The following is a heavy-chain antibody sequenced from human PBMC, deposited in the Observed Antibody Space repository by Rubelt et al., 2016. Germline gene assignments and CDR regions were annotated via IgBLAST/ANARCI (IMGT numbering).Heavy chain of an antibody. V-gene: IGHV1-24*01. CDR2: FDPEDGET. CDR1: GYTLTELS. D-gene: IGHD3-10*01. J-gene: IGHJ3*02. CDR3: ATRTVGVIGPHAFDI. Sequence: QVQLVQSGAEVKKPGASVKVSCKVSGYTLTELSMHWVRQAPGKGLEWRGGFDPEDGETIYAQKFQGGGTMTEDTSTDTAYMELSSLRSEDTAVYYCATRTVGVIGPHAFDIWGQGTMVTVSS.